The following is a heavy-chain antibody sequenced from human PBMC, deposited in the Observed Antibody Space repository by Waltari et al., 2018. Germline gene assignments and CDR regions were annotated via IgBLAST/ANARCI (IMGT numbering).Heavy chain of an antibody. CDR3: ARGRGITIFGVVIGEYYFDY. D-gene: IGHD3-3*01. Sequence: QVQLQQWGAGLLKPSETLSLTCAVYGGSFSGYYWSWIRQPPGKGLEWIGEINHSGSTNYNPSLKCRVTISVDTSKNQFSLKLSSVTAADTAVYYCARGRGITIFGVVIGEYYFDYWGQGTLVTVSS. V-gene: IGHV4-34*01. CDR2: INHSGST. CDR1: GGSFSGYY. J-gene: IGHJ4*02.